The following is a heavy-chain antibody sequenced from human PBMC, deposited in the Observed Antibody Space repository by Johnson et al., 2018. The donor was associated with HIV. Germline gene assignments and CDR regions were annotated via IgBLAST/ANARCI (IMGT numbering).Heavy chain of an antibody. D-gene: IGHD3-22*01. CDR1: GFTFDDYA. J-gene: IGHJ3*01. Sequence: VQLVESGGGLVQPGRSLRLSCAASGFTFDDYAMHWVRQAPGKGLEWVSGISWNSGSIGYADSVKGRFTISRDNSKNTLYLQMNSLRTEDTAVYYCARARAIVVNPWGQGTMVTVSS. V-gene: IGHV3-9*01. CDR2: ISWNSGSI. CDR3: ARARAIVVNP.